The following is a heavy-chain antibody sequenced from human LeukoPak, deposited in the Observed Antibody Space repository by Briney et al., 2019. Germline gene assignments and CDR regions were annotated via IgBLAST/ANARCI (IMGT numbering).Heavy chain of an antibody. D-gene: IGHD3-10*01. CDR2: ISGSGGST. V-gene: IGHV3-23*01. CDR3: AKVGEGYYFDY. J-gene: IGHJ4*02. CDR1: GFTFSSYA. Sequence: GGSLRLSCAASGFTFSSYAMSWIRQAPGKGLGWVSAISGSGGSTYYADSVKGRFTISRDNSKNTLYLQMNSLRAEDTAVYYCAKVGEGYYFDYWGQGTLVTVSS.